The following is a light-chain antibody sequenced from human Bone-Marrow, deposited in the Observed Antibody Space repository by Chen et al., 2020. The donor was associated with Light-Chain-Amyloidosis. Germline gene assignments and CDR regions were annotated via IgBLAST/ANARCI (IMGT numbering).Light chain of an antibody. CDR2: AAF. Sequence: EVVLTQSPGTLSLSPGESATLSCWASQSVNSHYLAWFQQKPGQSPRLLIYAAFTRATGIPDRFSGSGSGTDFNLTISRLEPEDFAVYYCQQYDTLPWTFGRGTKVEIK. J-gene: IGKJ1*01. V-gene: IGKV3-20*01. CDR1: QSVNSHY. CDR3: QQYDTLPWT.